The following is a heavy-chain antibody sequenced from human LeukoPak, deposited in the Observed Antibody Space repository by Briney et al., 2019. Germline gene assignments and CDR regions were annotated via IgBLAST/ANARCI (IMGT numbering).Heavy chain of an antibody. CDR3: ARVIVVVPAAKLNYFDY. V-gene: IGHV3-20*04. D-gene: IGHD2-2*01. CDR1: GFTFDDYG. CDR2: INWNGGST. Sequence: GGSLRLSCAASGFTFDDYGMSWVRQAPGKGLEWVSGINWNGGSTGYADSVKGRFTISRANAKNSLYLQMNSLRAEDTALYYCARVIVVVPAAKLNYFDYWGQGTLVTVSS. J-gene: IGHJ4*02.